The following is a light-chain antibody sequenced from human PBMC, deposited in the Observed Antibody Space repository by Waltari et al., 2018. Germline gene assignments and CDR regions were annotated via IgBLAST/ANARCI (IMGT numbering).Light chain of an antibody. CDR2: RNN. V-gene: IGLV1-47*01. CDR3: AAWDDSRSYV. J-gene: IGLJ1*01. CDR1: SSNIGSNY. Sequence: QSVLTQPPSASGTPGQRATISCSGSSSNIGSNYVYWYQQLPGTAPKLLIYRNNQRPSGVPDRFSGSKSGTSASLAISGLRSEDKADYYCAAWDDSRSYVFGTGTKVTVL.